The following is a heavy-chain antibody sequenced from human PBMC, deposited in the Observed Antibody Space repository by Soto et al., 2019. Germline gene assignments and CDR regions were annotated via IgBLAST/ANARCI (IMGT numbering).Heavy chain of an antibody. J-gene: IGHJ6*02. D-gene: IGHD2-2*02. CDR3: AKEAIVVVPAAIPAYDYYGMDV. Sequence: HPGGSLRLSCAASGFTFDDYAMHWVRQARGKGLEWVSGISWNSGSIGYADSVKGRFTISRDNAKNSLYLQMNSLRAEDTALYYCAKEAIVVVPAAIPAYDYYGMDVWGQGTTVTVSS. CDR1: GFTFDDYA. CDR2: ISWNSGSI. V-gene: IGHV3-9*01.